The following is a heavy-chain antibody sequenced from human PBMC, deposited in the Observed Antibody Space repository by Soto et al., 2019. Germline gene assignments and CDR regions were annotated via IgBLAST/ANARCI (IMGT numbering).Heavy chain of an antibody. D-gene: IGHD3-22*01. CDR1: VGFMSPASYY. CDR2: IYYIGST. J-gene: IGHJ6*02. Sequence: PEAFRHRCSVSVGFMSPASYYLCRLRHPPGKGLEWIGSIYYIGSTYYNPSLKSRVTISVDTSKNQFSLKLSSVTAADTAVYYCARRLFYDSSGFEGGGMDVWGQGTTVT. CDR3: ARRLFYDSSGFEGGGMDV. V-gene: IGHV4-39*01.